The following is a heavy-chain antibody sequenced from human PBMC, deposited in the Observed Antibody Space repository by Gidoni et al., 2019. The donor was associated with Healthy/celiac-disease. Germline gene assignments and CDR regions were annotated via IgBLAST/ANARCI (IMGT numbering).Heavy chain of an antibody. CDR1: GFTFSSYG. CDR3: AKGAAVAGTGLWY. V-gene: IGHV3-30*18. J-gene: IGHJ4*02. CDR2: ISYDGSNK. D-gene: IGHD6-19*01. Sequence: QVQLVESGGGVVQPGRSLRLSCAASGFTFSSYGMHWVRQAPGKGLEWVAVISYDGSNKYYADSVKGRFTISRDNSKNTLYLQMNSLRAEDTAVYYCAKGAAVAGTGLWYWGQGTLVTVSS.